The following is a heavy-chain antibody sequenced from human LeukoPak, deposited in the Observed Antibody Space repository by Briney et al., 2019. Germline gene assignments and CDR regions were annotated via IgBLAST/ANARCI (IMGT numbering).Heavy chain of an antibody. CDR3: AREGSVAGSSSPIGYYFDY. J-gene: IGHJ4*02. V-gene: IGHV1-46*01. CDR2: INPSGGGT. CDR1: GYTFTSYY. D-gene: IGHD6-19*01. Sequence: ASVKVSCKASGYTFTSYYMHWVRQAPGQGLEWMGIINPSGGGTSYAQKFQGRVTMTRDTSTSTVYMELSSLRSEDTAVYYCAREGSVAGSSSPIGYYFDYWGQGALVTVSS.